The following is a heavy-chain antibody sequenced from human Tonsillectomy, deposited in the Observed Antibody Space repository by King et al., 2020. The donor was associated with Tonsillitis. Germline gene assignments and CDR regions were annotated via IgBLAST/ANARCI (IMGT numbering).Heavy chain of an antibody. J-gene: IGHJ6*03. Sequence: QLQESGPGLVKPSQTLSLTCTVSGGSISSGSYYWSWIRQPAGKGLEWIGRIYTSGSTNYHPSLKSRVTMSVDTSKNQFSLKLSSVTAADTTVYYCARDLDYYDSSGYYYYYYYMDVWGKGTTVTVPS. D-gene: IGHD3-22*01. V-gene: IGHV4-61*02. CDR3: ARDLDYYDSSGYYYYYYYMDV. CDR1: GGSISSGSYY. CDR2: IYTSGST.